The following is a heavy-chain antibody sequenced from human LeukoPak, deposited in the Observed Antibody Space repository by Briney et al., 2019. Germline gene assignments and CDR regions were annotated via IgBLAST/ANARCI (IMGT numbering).Heavy chain of an antibody. D-gene: IGHD3-16*02. J-gene: IGHJ4*02. V-gene: IGHV1-24*01. CDR2: FYPXDGET. CDR3: ATVRGMITFGGVIPYYFDY. Sequence: FYPXDGETIYAQKFQGRVTMTEDTSTDTAYMELSSLRSEDTAVYYCATVRGMITFGGVIPYYFDYWGQGTLVTVSS.